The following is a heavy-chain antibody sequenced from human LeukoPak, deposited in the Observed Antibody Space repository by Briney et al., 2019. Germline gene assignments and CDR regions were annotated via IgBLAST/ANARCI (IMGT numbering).Heavy chain of an antibody. D-gene: IGHD2-21*02. J-gene: IGHJ5*02. CDR1: GGTFSSYA. CDR2: IIPILGIA. CDR3: ARDLEYCGGDCYPNWFDP. Sequence: ASVKVSCKAFGGTFSSYAISWVRQAPGQGLEWMGRIIPILGIANYAQKFQGRVTITADKSTSTAYMELSSLRSEDTAVYYCARDLEYCGGDCYPNWFDPCGQGTLVTVSS. V-gene: IGHV1-69*04.